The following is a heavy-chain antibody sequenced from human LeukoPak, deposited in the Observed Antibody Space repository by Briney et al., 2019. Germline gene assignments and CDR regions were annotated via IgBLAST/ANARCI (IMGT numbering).Heavy chain of an antibody. CDR2: IYYSGST. CDR1: GGSISTSSYY. D-gene: IGHD6-6*01. CDR3: ATWSISSSSFDY. J-gene: IGHJ4*02. Sequence: SETLSLTCTVSGGSISTSSYYWGWIRQPPGKGLEWIGSIYYSGSTYYNPSLKSRVTISVDTSKNQFSLKLSSVPAADTAVYYCATWSISSSSFDYWGQGTLVTVSS. V-gene: IGHV4-39*01.